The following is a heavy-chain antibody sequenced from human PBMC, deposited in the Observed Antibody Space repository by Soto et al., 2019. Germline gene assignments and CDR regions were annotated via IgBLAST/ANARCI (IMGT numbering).Heavy chain of an antibody. J-gene: IGHJ6*02. CDR1: GYTFTSYA. Sequence: ASVKVSCKASGYTFTSYAMHWVRQAPGQRLEWMGWINAGNGNTKYSQKFQGRVTITRDTSASTAYMELRSLRSDDTAVYYCARDNGFGESDVWGQGTTVTVSS. D-gene: IGHD3-10*01. V-gene: IGHV1-3*01. CDR3: ARDNGFGESDV. CDR2: INAGNGNT.